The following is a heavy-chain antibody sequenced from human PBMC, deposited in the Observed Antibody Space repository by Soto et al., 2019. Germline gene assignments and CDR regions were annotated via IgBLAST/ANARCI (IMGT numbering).Heavy chain of an antibody. D-gene: IGHD3-3*01. Sequence: GVSLMLSCTASGFTFGDYAKSWVRQAPGKGLEWVGFIRSKAYGGTTEYAASVKGRFTISRDDSKSIAYLEMNSLKTEDTAVYYCVRSDLITIFGVVPSGMDVWGQGTTVTVSS. V-gene: IGHV3-49*04. CDR3: VRSDLITIFGVVPSGMDV. CDR2: IRSKAYGGTT. CDR1: GFTFGDYA. J-gene: IGHJ6*02.